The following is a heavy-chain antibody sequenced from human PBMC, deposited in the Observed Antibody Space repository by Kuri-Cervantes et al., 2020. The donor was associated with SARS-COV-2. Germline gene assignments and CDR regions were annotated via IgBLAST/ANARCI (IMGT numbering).Heavy chain of an antibody. V-gene: IGHV6-1*01. CDR1: GDSVSSNSAA. D-gene: IGHD6-13*01. CDR2: TIYRSKWYN. CDR3: ARDRDLAGGMDV. J-gene: IGHJ6*02. Sequence: LRLSCAISGDSVSSNSAAWNWIRQSPSRGLEWLGRTIYRSKWYNDYAVSVKSRITINPDTSKNQFSLQLNSVTPEDTAVYYCARDRDLAGGMDVWGQGTTVTVSS.